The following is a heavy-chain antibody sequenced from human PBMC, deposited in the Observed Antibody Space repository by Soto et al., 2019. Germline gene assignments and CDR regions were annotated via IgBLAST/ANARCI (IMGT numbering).Heavy chain of an antibody. CDR3: ARQRITMIVGVPVDAFDI. D-gene: IGHD3-22*01. CDR1: GYTFTSYG. V-gene: IGHV1-18*01. Sequence: ASVKVSCKASGYTFTSYGISWVRQAPGQGLEWMGWISAYNGNTNYAQKLQGRVTMTTDTSTSTAYMELRSLRSDDTAVYYCARQRITMIVGVPVDAFDIWGQGTMVTVSS. CDR2: ISAYNGNT. J-gene: IGHJ3*02.